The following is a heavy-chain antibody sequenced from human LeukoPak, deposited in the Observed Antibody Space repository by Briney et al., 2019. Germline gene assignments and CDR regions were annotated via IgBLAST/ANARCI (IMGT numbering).Heavy chain of an antibody. CDR2: INWNGGST. D-gene: IGHD6-13*01. J-gene: IGHJ6*03. V-gene: IGHV3-20*04. Sequence: RSGGSLRLSCAASGFTFDDYGMSWVRQAPGKGLEWVSGINWNGGSTGYADSVKGRFTISRDNAKNSLYLQMNSLRAEDTALYYCARRRRGLIAAAALYYYYMDVWGKGTTVTVSS. CDR1: GFTFDDYG. CDR3: ARRRRGLIAAAALYYYYMDV.